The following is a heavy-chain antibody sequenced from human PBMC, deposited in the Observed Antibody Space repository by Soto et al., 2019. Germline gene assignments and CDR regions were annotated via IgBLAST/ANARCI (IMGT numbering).Heavy chain of an antibody. D-gene: IGHD3-3*01. J-gene: IGHJ5*02. CDR2: ISGSGGST. V-gene: IGHV3-23*01. Sequence: GGSLRLSCAASGFTFSSYAMSWVRQAPGKGLEWVSAISGSGGSTYYADSVKGRFTISRDNSKKTLYLQMNSLRAEDTAVYYCAKALNSKLRFLEWLTPRGWFDPWGQGTLVTVSS. CDR3: AKALNSKLRFLEWLTPRGWFDP. CDR1: GFTFSSYA.